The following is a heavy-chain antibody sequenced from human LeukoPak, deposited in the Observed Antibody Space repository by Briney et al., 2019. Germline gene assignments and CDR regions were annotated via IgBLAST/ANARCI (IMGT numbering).Heavy chain of an antibody. CDR2: IRYDGSNK. V-gene: IGHV3-30*02. Sequence: GGSLRLSCAASGFTFSSYGMHWVRQVPGKGLEWVAFIRYDGSNKYYADSVKGRFTISRDNSKNTLYLQMNSLRAEDTAVYYCAKETLYDYVWGSYHLDYWGQGTLVTVSS. D-gene: IGHD3-16*02. J-gene: IGHJ4*02. CDR1: GFTFSSYG. CDR3: AKETLYDYVWGSYHLDY.